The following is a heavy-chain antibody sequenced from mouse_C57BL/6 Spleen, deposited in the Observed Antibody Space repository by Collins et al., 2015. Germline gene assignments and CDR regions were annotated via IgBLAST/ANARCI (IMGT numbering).Heavy chain of an antibody. J-gene: IGHJ2*01. V-gene: IGHV2-4*01. CDR2: IWSGGST. CDR1: GFSLTSYG. Sequence: QVQLKQSGPGLVQPSQSLSITCTVSGFSLTSYGVHWVRQPPGKGLEWLGVIWSGGSTDYNAAFISRLSISKDNSKSQVFFKMNSLQADDTAIYYCRVTTVVATSYYFDYWGQGTTLTVSS. CDR3: RVTTVVATSYYFDY. D-gene: IGHD1-1*01.